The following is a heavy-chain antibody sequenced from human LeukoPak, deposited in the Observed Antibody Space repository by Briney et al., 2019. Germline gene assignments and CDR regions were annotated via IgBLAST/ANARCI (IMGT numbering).Heavy chain of an antibody. J-gene: IGHJ4*02. Sequence: PSETLSLTCTVSGGSISSYYWSWIRQPPGKGLEWIGYIDYSGSTIHNPSLKSRVTISVNTSKNQFSLQLTSVTAADTAVYYCARHRAYSSSSPFDYWGQGTLVTVSS. CDR1: GGSISSYY. CDR3: ARHRAYSSSSPFDY. V-gene: IGHV4-59*01. D-gene: IGHD6-6*01. CDR2: IDYSGST.